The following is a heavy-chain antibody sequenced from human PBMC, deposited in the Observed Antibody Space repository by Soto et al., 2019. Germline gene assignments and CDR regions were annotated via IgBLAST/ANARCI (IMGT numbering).Heavy chain of an antibody. CDR2: ISGSGGST. CDR1: GFTFSSYA. D-gene: IGHD6-19*01. J-gene: IGHJ5*02. V-gene: IGHV3-23*01. CDR3: AKGEQWLQAFDP. Sequence: GGSLRLSCAASGFTFSSYAMSWVRQAPGKGLEWVSAISGSGGSTYYADSVKGRFTISRDNSKNTLYLQMNSLRAGDTAVYYCAKGEQWLQAFDPWGQGTQVTVSS.